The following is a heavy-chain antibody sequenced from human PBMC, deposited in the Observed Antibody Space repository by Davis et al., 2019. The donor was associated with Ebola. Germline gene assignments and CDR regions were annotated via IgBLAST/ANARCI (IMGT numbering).Heavy chain of an antibody. CDR1: GGTFSSYA. D-gene: IGHD3/OR15-3a*01. V-gene: IGHV1-69*13. CDR3: ARDRYSDGTGYFVEQSH. Sequence: SVKVSCKASGGTFSSYAISWVRQAPGQGLDWMGGIIPVCGIPKYVQKFQGRVTITVDESTSTAYMELSSLRSEETAVYYCARDRYSDGTGYFVEQSHWGQGTLVTVSS. CDR2: IIPVCGIP. J-gene: IGHJ4*02.